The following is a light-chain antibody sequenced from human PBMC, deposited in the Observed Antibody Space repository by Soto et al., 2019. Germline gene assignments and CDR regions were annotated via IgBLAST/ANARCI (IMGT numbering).Light chain of an antibody. CDR2: DTV. CDR3: AAWDDSLYVYV. J-gene: IGLJ1*01. CDR1: TGTVTSGHY. V-gene: IGLV7-46*01. Sequence: QAVVTQEPSLTVSPGGTVTLTCGSSTGTVTSGHYPYWFQQKPGQAPRTLIYDTVKKHSWTPARFSGSLLGGKAALTLSGAQPEDEADYYCAAWDDSLYVYVFGTGTKLTVL.